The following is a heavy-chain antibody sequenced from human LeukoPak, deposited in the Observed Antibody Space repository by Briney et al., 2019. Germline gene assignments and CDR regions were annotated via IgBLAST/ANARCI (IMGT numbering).Heavy chain of an antibody. J-gene: IGHJ3*02. CDR3: ARHPPQTLDAFDI. Sequence: SETLSLTCAVSGYSISSGYYWGWIRQPPGKGLEWIGSIYHSGSTYYNPSLKSRVTISVDTSKNQFSLKLSSVTAADTAVYYCARHPPQTLDAFDIWGQGTMVTASS. CDR2: IYHSGST. V-gene: IGHV4-38-2*01. CDR1: GYSISSGYY.